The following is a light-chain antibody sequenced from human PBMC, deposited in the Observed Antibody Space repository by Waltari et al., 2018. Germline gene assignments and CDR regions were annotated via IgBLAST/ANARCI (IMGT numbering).Light chain of an antibody. J-gene: IGKJ2*01. CDR2: KAS. Sequence: DIQMTQSPSTLSASVGDRVTITCRASQSISNYLAWYQQKPGKAPKILIYKASYLESGDPSTFRGSGSGTEFTLTISSLQPDDFATYYCQQYSGYSGPFGQGTKLEIK. CDR3: QQYSGYSGP. CDR1: QSISNY. V-gene: IGKV1-5*03.